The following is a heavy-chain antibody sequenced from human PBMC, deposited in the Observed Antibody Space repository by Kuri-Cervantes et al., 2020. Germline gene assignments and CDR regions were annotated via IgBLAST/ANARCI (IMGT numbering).Heavy chain of an antibody. Sequence: SQTLSLTCAVNGESFSAYYWNWIRQFPGKGLEWIGEINHNGNTNNSPSLKSRITMSVDTSRSQFSLRLTSVTSADTAVYFCARLPFRFDYYFDLWGQGTLVTVSS. V-gene: IGHV4-34*10. J-gene: IGHJ4*02. CDR1: GESFSAYY. CDR2: INHNGNT. CDR3: ARLPFRFDYYFDL. D-gene: IGHD1-26*01.